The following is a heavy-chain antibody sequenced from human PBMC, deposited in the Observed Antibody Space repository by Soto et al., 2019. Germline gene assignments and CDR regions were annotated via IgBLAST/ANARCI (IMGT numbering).Heavy chain of an antibody. Sequence: GGSLRLSCAASGFTFSSYAMHWVRQAPGKGLEWVAVISYDGSNKYYADSVKGRFTISRDNSKNTLYLQMNSLRAEDTAVYYCARDRIAAAGYYFDYWGQGTLVTVSS. CDR1: GFTFSSYA. V-gene: IGHV3-30-3*01. CDR2: ISYDGSNK. D-gene: IGHD6-13*01. CDR3: ARDRIAAAGYYFDY. J-gene: IGHJ4*02.